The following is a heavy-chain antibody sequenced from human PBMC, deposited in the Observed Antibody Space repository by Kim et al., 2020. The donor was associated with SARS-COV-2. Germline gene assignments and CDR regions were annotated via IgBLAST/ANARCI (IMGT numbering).Heavy chain of an antibody. J-gene: IGHJ6*02. D-gene: IGHD2-15*01. Sequence: PSFQGQVTISADKSISTAYLQWSSLKASDTAMYYCARPRGRVAYYYGMDVWGQGTTVTVSS. CDR3: ARPRGRVAYYYGMDV. V-gene: IGHV5-51*01.